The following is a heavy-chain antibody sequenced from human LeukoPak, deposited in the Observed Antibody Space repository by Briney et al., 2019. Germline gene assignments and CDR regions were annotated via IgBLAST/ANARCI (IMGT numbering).Heavy chain of an antibody. V-gene: IGHV3-7*01. CDR1: GFTFSSYA. CDR3: ARGGTRVYSPSDY. CDR2: IKQDGSEK. J-gene: IGHJ4*02. D-gene: IGHD5-18*01. Sequence: GSLRLSCAASGFTFSSYAMSWVRQAPGKGLEWVANIKQDGSEKYYVDFVKGRFTISRDNAKNSLYLQMNSLRAEDTALYYCARGGTRVYSPSDYWGQGTRVTVSS.